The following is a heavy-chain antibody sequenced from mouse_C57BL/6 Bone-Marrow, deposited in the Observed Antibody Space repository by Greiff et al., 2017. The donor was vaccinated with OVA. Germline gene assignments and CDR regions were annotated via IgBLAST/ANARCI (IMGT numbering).Heavy chain of an antibody. CDR3: ARPAVVPIAY. CDR1: GFTFSSYG. Sequence: EVQLVESGGDLVKPGGSLKLSCAASGFTFSSYGMSWVRQTPDKRLEWVATISSGGSYTYYPASVKGRFTISRDNAKNTLYLQMSSLKSEDTAMYYCARPAVVPIAYWGQGTLVTVSA. CDR2: ISSGGSYT. J-gene: IGHJ3*01. V-gene: IGHV5-6*01. D-gene: IGHD1-1*01.